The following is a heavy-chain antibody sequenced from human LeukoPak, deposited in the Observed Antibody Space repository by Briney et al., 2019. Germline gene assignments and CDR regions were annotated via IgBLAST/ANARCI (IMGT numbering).Heavy chain of an antibody. J-gene: IGHJ4*02. CDR3: ARGGSDDWKRFDS. Sequence: PGGSLRLSCAASGFTVSRSYMSWVRKARGKGLEWVSVIYSDGNTYYADSVKGRFTVSRDTSKNTMSLQMNSLRGEDTAVYYCARGGSDDWKRFDSWGQGTLVTVSP. V-gene: IGHV3-53*01. CDR1: GFTVSRSY. D-gene: IGHD1-1*01. CDR2: IYSDGNT.